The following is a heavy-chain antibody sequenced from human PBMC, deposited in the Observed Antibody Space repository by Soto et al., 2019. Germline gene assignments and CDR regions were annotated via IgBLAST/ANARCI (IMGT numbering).Heavy chain of an antibody. CDR1: GGSISSGDYY. CDR2: IYYTGST. V-gene: IGHV4-61*08. J-gene: IGHJ5*02. Sequence: PSETLSLTCTGSGGSISSGDYYWSWIRQPPGKGLEWIGFIYYTGSTNYNPSLKSRVTLSLDTSKNQFSLKLSSVTAADTAVYYCARASSCAYDSCAFGPWGQGTLVTVSS. CDR3: ARASSCAYDSCAFGP. D-gene: IGHD3-16*01.